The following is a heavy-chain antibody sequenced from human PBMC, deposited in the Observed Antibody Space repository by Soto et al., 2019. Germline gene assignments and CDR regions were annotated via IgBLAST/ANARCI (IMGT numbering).Heavy chain of an antibody. CDR1: GGSISNDGYY. CDR2: IFYSGTT. CDR3: VGDHVVTARYYGMDV. Sequence: QVQLQESGPGLVKPSQTLSLICTVSGGSISNDGYYWSWIRQHPGKGLEWIGYIFYSGTTYYNPSLKSRITMSVATSKNQFSLKLHSLTAADTAVYYCVGDHVVTARYYGMDVWGQGTTVTISS. V-gene: IGHV4-31*03. J-gene: IGHJ6*02. D-gene: IGHD2-15*01.